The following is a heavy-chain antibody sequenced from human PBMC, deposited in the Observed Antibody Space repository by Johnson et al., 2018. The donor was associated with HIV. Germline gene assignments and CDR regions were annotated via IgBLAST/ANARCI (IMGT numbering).Heavy chain of an antibody. CDR2: WNSGSI. Sequence: VQLVESGGGVLRPGGSLRLSSAASGFAFHDRGMSWNSGSIGYADSVKGRFTISRDNAMNSLYLQMNSLRAEDTAVYYCARMYSSGWYDLRVVYAFDIWGQGTMVTVSS. CDR3: ARMYSSGWYDLRVVYAFDI. CDR1: GFAFHDRG. V-gene: IGHV3-20*03. J-gene: IGHJ3*02. D-gene: IGHD6-19*01.